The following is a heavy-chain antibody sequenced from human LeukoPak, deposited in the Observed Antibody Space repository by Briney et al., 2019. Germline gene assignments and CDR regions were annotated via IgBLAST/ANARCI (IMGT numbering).Heavy chain of an antibody. J-gene: IGHJ4*02. CDR1: GFTFSRNC. CDR2: IEEDGSGK. CDR3: VRGGWIDD. Sequence: GGSLRLSCVVSGFTFSRNCMTWVRQAPGKGLEWVANIEEDGSGKYYGDSVKGRFTISRDNTKDSLYLQMTSLRVEDTAVYYCVRGGWIDDWGQGTLVTVSS. V-gene: IGHV3-7*01. D-gene: IGHD6-19*01.